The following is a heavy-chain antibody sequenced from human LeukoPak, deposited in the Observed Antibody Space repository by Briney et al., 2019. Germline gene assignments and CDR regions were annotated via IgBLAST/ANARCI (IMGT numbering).Heavy chain of an antibody. D-gene: IGHD6-19*01. Sequence: PSETLSLTRTVSGGSISSGSYYWSWIRQPAGKGLEWIGRIYTSGSTNYNPSLKSRVTISVDTSKNQFSLKLSSVTAADTAVYYCARDRVAGTRHYYYHYMDVWGKGTTVTISS. J-gene: IGHJ6*03. CDR3: ARDRVAGTRHYYYHYMDV. V-gene: IGHV4-61*02. CDR1: GGSISSGSYY. CDR2: IYTSGST.